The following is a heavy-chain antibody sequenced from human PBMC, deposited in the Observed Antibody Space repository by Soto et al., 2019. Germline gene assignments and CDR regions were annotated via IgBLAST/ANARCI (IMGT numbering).Heavy chain of an antibody. Sequence: GGSLRLSCAASGFTFSSYAMTWVRQAPGKGLEWVSAISGSGDSTYFADSVKGRFTISRASSKNTLYLQMNSVRAEDTAVYYCAKPSNSGSYLLGFDYWGQGTLVTVSS. CDR3: AKPSNSGSYLLGFDY. V-gene: IGHV3-23*01. CDR2: ISGSGDST. J-gene: IGHJ4*02. D-gene: IGHD1-26*01. CDR1: GFTFSSYA.